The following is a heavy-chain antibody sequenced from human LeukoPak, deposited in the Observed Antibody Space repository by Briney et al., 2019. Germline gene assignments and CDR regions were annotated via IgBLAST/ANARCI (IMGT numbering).Heavy chain of an antibody. CDR1: GGTFSSYA. CDR3: AAITPPYYYYGMDV. V-gene: IGHV1-69*04. D-gene: IGHD2-21*01. J-gene: IGHJ6*02. Sequence: SVKVSCTASGGTFSSYAISWVRQAPGQGLEWMGRIIPILGIANYAQKFQGRVTITADKSTSTAYMELSSLGSEDTAVYYCAAITPPYYYYGMDVWGQGTTVTVSS. CDR2: IIPILGIA.